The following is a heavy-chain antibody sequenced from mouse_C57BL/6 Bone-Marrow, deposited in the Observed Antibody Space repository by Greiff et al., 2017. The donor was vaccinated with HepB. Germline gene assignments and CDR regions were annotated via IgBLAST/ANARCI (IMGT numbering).Heavy chain of an antibody. V-gene: IGHV5-15*04. D-gene: IGHD2-5*01. Sequence: DVMLVESGGGLVQPGGSLKLSCAASGFTFSDYGMAWVRQAPRKGPEWVAFISNLAYSIYYADTVTGRFTISRENAKNTLYLEMSSLRSEDTAMYYCARRSNYDDAMDYWGQGTSVTVSS. J-gene: IGHJ4*01. CDR2: ISNLAYSI. CDR3: ARRSNYDDAMDY. CDR1: GFTFSDYG.